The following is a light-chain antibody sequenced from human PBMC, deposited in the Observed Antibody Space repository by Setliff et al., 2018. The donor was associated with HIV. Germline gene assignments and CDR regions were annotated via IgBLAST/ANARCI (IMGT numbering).Light chain of an antibody. CDR3: CSYAGTDV. V-gene: IGLV2-23*02. Sequence: QSVLTQPASVSGSPGQSITISCTGTSSNVGGFNYVSWYQQHPGKAPKLMIYGVTARPSGVSNRFSGSKSGNTASLTISGLQAEDEADYYCCSYAGTDVFGTGTKVTVL. CDR1: SSNVGGFNY. CDR2: GVT. J-gene: IGLJ1*01.